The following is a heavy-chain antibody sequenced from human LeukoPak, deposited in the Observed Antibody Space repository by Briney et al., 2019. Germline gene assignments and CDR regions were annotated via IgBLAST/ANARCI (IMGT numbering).Heavy chain of an antibody. CDR3: AGDYGSGSYRFDY. V-gene: IGHV4-59*12. CDR1: GFTFSSYA. Sequence: PGGSLRLSCAASGFTFSSYAMSWVRQPPGRGLEWIGYIYYSGSTTYNPSLKSRVTISLDTSKNQFSLKLSSVTAADTAVYYCAGDYGSGSYRFDYWGQGTLVTVSS. J-gene: IGHJ4*02. CDR2: IYYSGST. D-gene: IGHD3-10*01.